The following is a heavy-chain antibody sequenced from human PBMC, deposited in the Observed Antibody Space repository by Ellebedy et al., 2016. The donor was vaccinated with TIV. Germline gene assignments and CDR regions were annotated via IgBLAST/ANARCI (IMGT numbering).Heavy chain of an antibody. Sequence: GESLKISCAASGFTFSSYWMSWVRQAPGKGLEWVANTKPDGGEKYYVDSVKGRFTVSRDNAKNSLSLQMNSLRVEDTALYYCVKARLQGSAYDVWGQGTAVTVSS. CDR2: TKPDGGEK. V-gene: IGHV3-7*03. CDR3: VKARLQGSAYDV. J-gene: IGHJ3*01. D-gene: IGHD5-12*01. CDR1: GFTFSSYW.